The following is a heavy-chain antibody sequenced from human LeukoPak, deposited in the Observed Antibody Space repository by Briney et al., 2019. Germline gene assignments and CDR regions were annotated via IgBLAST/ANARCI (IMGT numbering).Heavy chain of an antibody. D-gene: IGHD6-19*01. CDR2: ISAYNGNT. V-gene: IGHV1-18*01. Sequence: EASVKVSCKASGYTFTSYGISWVRQAPGQGLEWMGWISAYNGNTNYAQKLQGRVTMTTDTSTSTAYMELRSLRSDDTAVYYCARTGPQWLGYYYYYMDVWGKGTTVTVSS. CDR3: ARTGPQWLGYYYYYMDV. CDR1: GYTFTSYG. J-gene: IGHJ6*03.